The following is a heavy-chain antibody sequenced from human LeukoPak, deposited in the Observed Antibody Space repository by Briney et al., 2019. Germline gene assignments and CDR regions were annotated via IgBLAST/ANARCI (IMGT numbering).Heavy chain of an antibody. V-gene: IGHV3-7*04. D-gene: IGHD3-10*01. CDR3: ARGDAFSGGH. CDR1: GFIFTNFW. Sequence: PGGSLRLSCAVSGFIFTNFWMSWVRQAPGRGLEWVANIHPEGNEKYHVESVKGRFTISRDNTKNLLFLQMNGLRVEDTAVYYCARGDAFSGGHWGQGTLVTVSS. J-gene: IGHJ4*02. CDR2: IHPEGNEK.